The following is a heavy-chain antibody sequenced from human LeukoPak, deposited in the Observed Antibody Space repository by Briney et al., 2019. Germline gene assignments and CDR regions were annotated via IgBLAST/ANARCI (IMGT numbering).Heavy chain of an antibody. J-gene: IGHJ4*02. Sequence: GGSLRLSCAASGFTFNNYAMTWVRQAPGKGLQWVSTINGGDNGDNTYHADSVKGRFTVSRDNSKNTVYLQMNSLRVEDTAVYYCARDGIQLPDTLDYWGLGTLVTVSS. V-gene: IGHV3-23*01. D-gene: IGHD1-1*01. CDR2: INGGDNGDNT. CDR3: ARDGIQLPDTLDY. CDR1: GFTFNNYA.